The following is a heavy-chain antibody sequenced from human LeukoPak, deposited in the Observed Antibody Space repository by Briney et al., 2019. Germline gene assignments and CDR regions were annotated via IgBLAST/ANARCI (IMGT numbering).Heavy chain of an antibody. Sequence: SQTLSLTCTVSGGSISSGDYYWSWIRQPPGKGLEWIGYIYYSGSTYYNPFLKSRVTISVDTSKNQFSLKLSSVTAADTAEYYCARWGTNDYGDFWDYWGQGTLVTVSS. CDR1: GGSISSGDYY. CDR3: ARWGTNDYGDFWDY. D-gene: IGHD4-17*01. J-gene: IGHJ4*02. V-gene: IGHV4-30-4*08. CDR2: IYYSGST.